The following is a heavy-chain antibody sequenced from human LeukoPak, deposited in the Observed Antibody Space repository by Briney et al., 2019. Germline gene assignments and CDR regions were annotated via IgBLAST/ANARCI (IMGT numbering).Heavy chain of an antibody. J-gene: IGHJ4*02. D-gene: IGHD7-27*01. Sequence: GVSLRLSCAASGFTFSSYGMHWVRQAPGKGLEWVAFIRYDGSNKYYADSVKGRFTISRDNSKNTLYLQMNSLKTEDTAVYYCTTGANWGRYWGRGTLVTVSS. CDR3: TTGANWGRY. CDR1: GFTFSSYG. V-gene: IGHV3-30*02. CDR2: IRYDGSNK.